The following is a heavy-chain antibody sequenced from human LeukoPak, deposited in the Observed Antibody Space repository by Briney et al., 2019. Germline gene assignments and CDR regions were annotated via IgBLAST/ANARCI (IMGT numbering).Heavy chain of an antibody. CDR2: IGPNSGGT. J-gene: IGHJ5*02. CDR1: GYTFTGYY. Sequence: ASVKVSCRASGYTFTGYYMHWVRQAPGQGLEWMGWIGPNSGGTNYAQKFQGRVTMTRDTSISTAYMELSRLRSDDTAVYYCARVIKRIVNWFDPWGQGTLVTVSS. V-gene: IGHV1-2*02. CDR3: ARVIKRIVNWFDP. D-gene: IGHD3-22*01.